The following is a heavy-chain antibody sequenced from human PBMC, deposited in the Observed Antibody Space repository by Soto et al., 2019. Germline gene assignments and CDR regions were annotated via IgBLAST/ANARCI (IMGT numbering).Heavy chain of an antibody. CDR3: ARGGVVVVVITKGKWFDP. D-gene: IGHD3-22*01. V-gene: IGHV4-39*01. CDR2: IYYSGST. J-gene: IGHJ5*02. CDR1: GGSISSSSYY. Sequence: PSETLSLTCTVSGGSISSSSYYWGWIRQPPGKGLEWIGSIYYSGSTYYNPSLKSRVTISVDTSKNQFSLKLSSVTAADTAVYYCARGGVVVVVITKGKWFDPWGQGTLVTVSS.